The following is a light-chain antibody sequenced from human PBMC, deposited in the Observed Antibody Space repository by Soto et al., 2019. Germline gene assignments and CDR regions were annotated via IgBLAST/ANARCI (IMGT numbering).Light chain of an antibody. CDR1: QDITSA. V-gene: IGKV1D-13*01. Sequence: AIQLTQSPSSLSASIGDRVDITCRTSQDITSALAWYQQKPGRAPKLLIYDVTSLESGVPSRFSGSGSGTDFILTISSLQPEDFATYYCQQFKDFPLTCGGGTNVEIK. J-gene: IGKJ4*01. CDR3: QQFKDFPLT. CDR2: DVT.